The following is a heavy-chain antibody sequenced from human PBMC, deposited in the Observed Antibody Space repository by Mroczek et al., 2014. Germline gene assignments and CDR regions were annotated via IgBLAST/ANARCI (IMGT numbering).Heavy chain of an antibody. V-gene: IGHV3-33*01. CDR2: IWYDGSNK. D-gene: IGHD3-3*01. Sequence: QVQLVESGGGVVQPGRSLRLSCAASGFTFSSYGMHWVRQAPGKGLEWVAVIWYDGSNKYYADSVKGRFTISRDNSKNTLYLQMNSLRAEDTAVYYCASTWSGYRYPKAFDYWGQGTLVTVSS. CDR3: ASTWSGYRYPKAFDY. J-gene: IGHJ4*02. CDR1: GFTFSSYG.